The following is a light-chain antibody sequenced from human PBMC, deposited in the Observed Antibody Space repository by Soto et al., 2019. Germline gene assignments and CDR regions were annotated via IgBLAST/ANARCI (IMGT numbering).Light chain of an antibody. CDR3: PQYGSSLT. Sequence: EIRRTHSPVTLSVTPGERATLSCRASQSVRSSLAWYQQQPGQAPRLLIHGAAKRATGIPDRFTGSGSGTDFTLSISRLEPEDFAVYFCPQYGSSLTFRGGTTADI. CDR2: GAA. V-gene: IGKV3-20*01. J-gene: IGKJ4*01. CDR1: QSVRSS.